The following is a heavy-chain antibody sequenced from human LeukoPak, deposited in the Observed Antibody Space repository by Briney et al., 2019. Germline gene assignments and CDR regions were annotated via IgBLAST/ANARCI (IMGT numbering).Heavy chain of an antibody. CDR1: GFTFSSYA. J-gene: IGHJ4*02. CDR2: ISYDGSNK. D-gene: IGHD2-21*02. Sequence: GGSLRLSCAASGFTFSSYAMHWVRQAPGKGLEWVAVISYDGSNKYYADSVKGRFTISRDNSKNTLYLQMNSLRAEDTAAYYCARIRAVVVTAPLDYWGQGTLVTVSS. CDR3: ARIRAVVVTAPLDY. V-gene: IGHV3-30-3*01.